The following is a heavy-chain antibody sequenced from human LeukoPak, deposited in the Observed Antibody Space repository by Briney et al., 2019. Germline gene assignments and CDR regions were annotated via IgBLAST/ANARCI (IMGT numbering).Heavy chain of an antibody. J-gene: IGHJ3*02. CDR1: GYTFTGYY. CDR3: ARGNYYDSSGYYYDVAFDI. V-gene: IGHV1-2*06. D-gene: IGHD3-22*01. CDR2: INPNSGGT. Sequence: ASVKVSCKASGYTFTGYYMHWVRQAPGQGLEWMGRINPNSGGTNYAQKFQGRVTMTRDTSISTAYMELSRLRSDDTAVYYCARGNYYDSSGYYYDVAFDIWGQGTMVTVSS.